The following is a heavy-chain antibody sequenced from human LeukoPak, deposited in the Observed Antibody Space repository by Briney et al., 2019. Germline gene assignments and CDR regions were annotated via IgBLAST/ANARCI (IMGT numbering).Heavy chain of an antibody. CDR1: GYTLTELS. D-gene: IGHD6-19*01. J-gene: IGHJ4*02. V-gene: IGHV1-24*01. CDR3: ATSRYGSGWSDY. CDR2: FDPEDGET. Sequence: EASVKVSCKVSGYTLTELSMHWVRQAPGKGLEGMGGFDPEDGETIYAQKFQGRVTMTEDTSTDTAYMELSSLRSEDTAVYYCATSRYGSGWSDYWGQGTLVTVSS.